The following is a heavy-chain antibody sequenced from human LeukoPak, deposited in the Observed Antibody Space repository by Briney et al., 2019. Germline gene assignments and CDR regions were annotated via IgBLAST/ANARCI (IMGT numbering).Heavy chain of an antibody. CDR3: AREAGYSSRIFDH. D-gene: IGHD6-13*01. CDR1: GGTFSSYA. Sequence: ASVKVSCKASGGTFSSYAISWVRQAPGQGLEWMGGIIPIFGTANYAQKFQGRVTITADESTSTAYMELSSLRSEDTAVYYCAREAGYSSRIFDHWGQGTLVTVSS. CDR2: IIPIFGTA. J-gene: IGHJ4*02. V-gene: IGHV1-69*13.